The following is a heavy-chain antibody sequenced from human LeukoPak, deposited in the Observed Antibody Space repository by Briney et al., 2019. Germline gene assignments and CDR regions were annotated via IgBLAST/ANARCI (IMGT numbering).Heavy chain of an antibody. CDR1: GFTFGDYA. D-gene: IGHD1-26*01. CDR3: SRHIVGARTFFDY. CDR2: ITSKAYGATT. J-gene: IGHJ4*02. Sequence: PGGSLRLSCTASGFTFGDYAMSWVRQAPGKGLEWVGFITSKAYGATTDYAASVKGRFTISRGDSKSIAYLQMNSPKSEDTAVYYCSRHIVGARTFFDYWGQGALVTVSS. V-gene: IGHV3-49*04.